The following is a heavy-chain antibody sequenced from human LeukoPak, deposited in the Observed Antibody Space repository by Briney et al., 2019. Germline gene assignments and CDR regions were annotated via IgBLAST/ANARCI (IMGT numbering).Heavy chain of an antibody. CDR1: GYTFTSYG. CDR3: ARVRENQLLFAIYYYYYMDV. Sequence: ASVKVSCKASGYTFTSYGISWVRQAPGQGLEWMGWISAYNGNTNYAQKLQGRVTMTTDTSTSTAYMELRSLRSDDTAVYYCARVRENQLLFAIYYYYYMDVWGKGTTVTVSS. D-gene: IGHD2-2*01. CDR2: ISAYNGNT. V-gene: IGHV1-18*01. J-gene: IGHJ6*03.